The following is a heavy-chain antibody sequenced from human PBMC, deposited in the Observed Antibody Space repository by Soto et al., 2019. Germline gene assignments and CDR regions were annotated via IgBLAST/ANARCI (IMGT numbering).Heavy chain of an antibody. J-gene: IGHJ6*02. D-gene: IGHD2-2*01. CDR1: GFSFNSYW. Sequence: PVESLTISCTGSGFSFNSYWIVWVLQLPGKGLEWMGIIYPGDSDTRYSPSFQGHVTITVDKSTSTAYLQWNTLKASDTSMYYCARHTSNFRYYYYAMDVWGQGTTVTVSS. CDR2: IYPGDSDT. V-gene: IGHV5-51*01. CDR3: ARHTSNFRYYYYAMDV.